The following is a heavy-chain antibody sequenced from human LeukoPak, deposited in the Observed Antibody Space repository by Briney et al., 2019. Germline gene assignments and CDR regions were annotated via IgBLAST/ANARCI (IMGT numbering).Heavy chain of an antibody. CDR1: GGSISSHF. CDR2: IFYSGTT. CDR3: ARLRSPGDFDY. J-gene: IGHJ4*02. D-gene: IGHD1-26*01. Sequence: PSETLSLTCTVSGGSISSHFWSWIRQPPGKGLEWIGYIFYSGTTKYNPSLRGRVTISADTSKNQFSLKLSSVTAADTAVYYCARLRSPGDFDYWGQGTLVTVSS. V-gene: IGHV4-59*11.